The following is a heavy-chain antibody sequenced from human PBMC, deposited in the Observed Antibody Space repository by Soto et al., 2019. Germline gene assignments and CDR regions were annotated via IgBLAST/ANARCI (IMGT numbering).Heavy chain of an antibody. D-gene: IGHD3-10*01. V-gene: IGHV3-74*01. J-gene: IGHJ4*02. Sequence: GGSLGLSCAASGFTFNNYWMHWVRQAPGKGLVWVSRIKTDGSSPNYADSVEGRFTISSDNAKNTLYLQMNSLRVEDTAVYYCARDRIAGSGSCDNWGQGTLVTVSS. CDR2: IKTDGSSP. CDR1: GFTFNNYW. CDR3: ARDRIAGSGSCDN.